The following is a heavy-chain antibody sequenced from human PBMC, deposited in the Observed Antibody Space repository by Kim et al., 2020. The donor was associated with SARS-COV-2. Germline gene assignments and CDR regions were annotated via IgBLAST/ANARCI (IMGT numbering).Heavy chain of an antibody. D-gene: IGHD3-16*02. Sequence: YTSGRTNYNPSRQSRVTMSVDMSKNQFSQKRSSVTAADTAVYYCASALGHWGQGTLVTVSS. J-gene: IGHJ4*02. CDR3: ASALGH. V-gene: IGHV4-4*07. CDR2: YTSGRT.